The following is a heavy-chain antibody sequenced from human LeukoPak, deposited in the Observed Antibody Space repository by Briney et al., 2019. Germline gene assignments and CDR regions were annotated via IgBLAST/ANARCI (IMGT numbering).Heavy chain of an antibody. V-gene: IGHV4-30-2*01. J-gene: IGHJ6*03. CDR2: ISQSGST. Sequence: PSQTLSLTCSVSGDSISSGGYYWSWIRQPPGEGLDWIGYISQSGSTSYNPSLKSRVTISVDRSKNQFSLQLSSVTASDTAVYYCARVPRSYYYYYYMDVWGKGTTVTVSS. CDR3: ARVPRSYYYYYYMDV. CDR1: GDSISSGGYY.